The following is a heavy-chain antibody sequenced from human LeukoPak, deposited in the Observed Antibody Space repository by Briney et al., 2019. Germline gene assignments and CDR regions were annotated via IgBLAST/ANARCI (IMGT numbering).Heavy chain of an antibody. CDR1: GGSISSSSYY. CDR3: ARGIVAAAGTSPFDY. J-gene: IGHJ4*02. Sequence: SETLSLTCTVSGGSISSSSYYWGWIRQPPGKGLEWIGRIYYSGSTYYNPSLKSRVTISVDTSKNQFSLKLSSVTAADTAVYYCARGIVAAAGTSPFDYWGQGTLVTVSS. V-gene: IGHV4-39*07. D-gene: IGHD6-13*01. CDR2: IYYSGST.